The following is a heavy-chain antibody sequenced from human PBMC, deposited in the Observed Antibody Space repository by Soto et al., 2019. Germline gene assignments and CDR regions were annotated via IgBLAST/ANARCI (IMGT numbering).Heavy chain of an antibody. Sequence: QVQLVQSGAEVKKPGSSVKVSCKASGGTFSSYTISWVRQAPGQGLEWMGRIIPILGIANYAQKFQGRVTITADKSTSTAYMELSSRRSEDTAVYYCASGIAVGARPLHFDSWGQGTLVTVSS. V-gene: IGHV1-69*02. CDR3: ASGIAVGARPLHFDS. CDR1: GGTFSSYT. D-gene: IGHD1-26*01. J-gene: IGHJ4*02. CDR2: IIPILGIA.